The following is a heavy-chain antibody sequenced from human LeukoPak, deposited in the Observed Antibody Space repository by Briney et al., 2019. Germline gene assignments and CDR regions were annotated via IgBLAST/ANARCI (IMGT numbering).Heavy chain of an antibody. CDR1: GGTFSSYA. D-gene: IGHD3-9*01. Sequence: SVKVSCKASGGTFSSYAISWVRQAPGQGLEWMGGIIPIFGTANYAQKFQGRVTITADESTSTAYMELSSLRSEDTAVYYCARDGGDYDILTGYYDYWGQGTLVTVSS. V-gene: IGHV1-69*13. J-gene: IGHJ4*02. CDR3: ARDGGDYDILTGYYDY. CDR2: IIPIFGTA.